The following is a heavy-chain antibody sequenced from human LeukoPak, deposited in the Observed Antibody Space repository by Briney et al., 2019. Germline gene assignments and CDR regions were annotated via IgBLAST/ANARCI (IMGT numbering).Heavy chain of an antibody. V-gene: IGHV4-34*01. J-gene: IGHJ4*02. CDR2: ITHSGDT. CDR1: GETFSGYF. D-gene: IGHD2-21*01. CDR3: ARGGDFRSLGY. Sequence: SETLSLTCAVYGETFSGYFWTWIRQPPGKGLEWIGEITHSGDTNHNPSLESRVTMSVDTSKNQFSLKLTSVTAADTAVYYCARGGDFRSLGYWGQGTLVTVSS.